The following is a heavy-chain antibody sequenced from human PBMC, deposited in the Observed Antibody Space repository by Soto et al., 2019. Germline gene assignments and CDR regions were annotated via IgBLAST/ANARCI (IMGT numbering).Heavy chain of an antibody. CDR1: GFTFSSYG. CDR3: AKDKVAMNYGMDV. J-gene: IGHJ6*02. V-gene: IGHV3-30*18. CDR2: ISYDGSNK. Sequence: GGSLRLSCAASGFTFSSYGMHWVRQAPGKGLEWVAVISYDGSNKYYADSVKGRFTISRDNSKNTPYLQMNSLRAEDTAVYYCAKDKVAMNYGMDVWGQGTTVTSP. D-gene: IGHD5-12*01.